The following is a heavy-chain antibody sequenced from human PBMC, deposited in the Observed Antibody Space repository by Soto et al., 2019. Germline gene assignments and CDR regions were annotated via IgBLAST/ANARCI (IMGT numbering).Heavy chain of an antibody. CDR2: INAGNGNT. J-gene: IGHJ4*02. V-gene: IGHV1-3*01. Sequence: QVQLVQSGAEVKKPGASVKVSCKASGYTFTSYAMHWVRQAPGQRLEWMGWINAGNGNTKYSQKFQGRVTITRDTSASTANMELSSLRSVDTAVYYCARSTGVVTAADYWGQGTLVTVSS. CDR3: ARSTGVVTAADY. CDR1: GYTFTSYA. D-gene: IGHD2-21*02.